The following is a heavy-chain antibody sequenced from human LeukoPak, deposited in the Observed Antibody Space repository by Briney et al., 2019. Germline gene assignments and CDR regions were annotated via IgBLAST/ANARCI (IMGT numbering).Heavy chain of an antibody. CDR2: IYYSGST. CDR3: ARDLGSSGWYGLDY. V-gene: IGHV4-59*01. J-gene: IGHJ4*02. Sequence: SETLSHTCTVSGGSISSYYWSWIRQPPGKGLEWIGYIYYSGSTNYNPSLKSRVTISVDTSKNQFSLKLSSVTAADTAVYYCARDLGSSGWYGLDYWGQGTLVTVSS. CDR1: GGSISSYY. D-gene: IGHD6-19*01.